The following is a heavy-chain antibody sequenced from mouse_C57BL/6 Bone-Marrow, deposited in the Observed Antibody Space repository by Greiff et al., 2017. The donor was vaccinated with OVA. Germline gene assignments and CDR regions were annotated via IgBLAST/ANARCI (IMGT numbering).Heavy chain of an antibody. V-gene: IGHV1-53*01. J-gene: IGHJ4*01. D-gene: IGHD1-1*01. CDR2: INPSNGGT. Sequence: QVQLQPSGTELVKPGASVKLSCKASGYTFTSYWMHWVKQRPGQGLEWIGNINPSNGGTNYNEKFKSKATLTVDKSSSTAYMQLSSLTSEDSAVYYCARGFYYYGSTLYAMDYWGQGTSVTVSS. CDR1: GYTFTSYW. CDR3: ARGFYYYGSTLYAMDY.